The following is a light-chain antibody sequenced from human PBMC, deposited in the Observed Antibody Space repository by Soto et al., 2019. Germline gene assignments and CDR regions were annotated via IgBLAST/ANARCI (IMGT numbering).Light chain of an antibody. J-gene: IGLJ1*01. CDR1: GSDIAGYNY. CDR2: QVT. V-gene: IGLV2-14*01. CDR3: SSFTSTTSLYV. Sequence: QSALAQPASVSGSPGQSITISCTGTGSDIAGYNYVSWFQQHPGKAPKLMMYQVTIRPSGVSNRFSGAKSGNTASLTISGLQAEDEAEYYCSSFTSTTSLYVFGTGTKGHRP.